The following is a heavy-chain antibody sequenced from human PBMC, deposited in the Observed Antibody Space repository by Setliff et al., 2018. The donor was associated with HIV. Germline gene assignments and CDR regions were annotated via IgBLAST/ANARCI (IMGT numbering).Heavy chain of an antibody. Sequence: ASVKVSCKASGYAFTSQFMHWVRQAPGQGLEWMGIISPSGDRTTYAQRFRGRVTMTSDTSTGTVYMELSSLRSEDTAVYYCARDDGGYNYAEAFDVWGQGTMVTVSS. V-gene: IGHV1-46*01. CDR3: ARDDGGYNYAEAFDV. J-gene: IGHJ3*01. CDR2: ISPSGDRT. D-gene: IGHD3-16*01. CDR1: GYAFTSQF.